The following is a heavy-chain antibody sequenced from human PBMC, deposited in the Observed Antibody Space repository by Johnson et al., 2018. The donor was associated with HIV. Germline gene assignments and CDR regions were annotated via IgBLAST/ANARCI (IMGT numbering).Heavy chain of an antibody. CDR1: GFTFSSYG. CDR3: AKEMEGYYGSGKGDAFDI. Sequence: QVQLVESGGGVVQPGRSLRLSCAASGFTFSSYGMHWVRQAPGKGLEWVAVISYDGSNKYYADSVKGRFTISRDNSKNTLYLQMNSLRAEDTAVYYCAKEMEGYYGSGKGDAFDIWGRGIMVTVSS. CDR2: ISYDGSNK. V-gene: IGHV3-30*19. D-gene: IGHD3-10*01. J-gene: IGHJ3*02.